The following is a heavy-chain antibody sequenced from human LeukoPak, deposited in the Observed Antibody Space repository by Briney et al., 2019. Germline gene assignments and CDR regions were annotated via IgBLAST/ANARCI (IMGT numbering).Heavy chain of an antibody. V-gene: IGHV3-9*01. CDR2: ITWNRDNI. Sequence: GGSLRLSCAASGFTFDDYAMHWVRQAPGKGLEWVSGITWNRDNIGYGDSVKGRFTISRDNVKNVLYLQMTSLRPEDTALYYCAKDLSSAIASALVLDVWGQGTTVIVSS. CDR1: GFTFDDYA. J-gene: IGHJ6*02. D-gene: IGHD3-22*01. CDR3: AKDLSSAIASALVLDV.